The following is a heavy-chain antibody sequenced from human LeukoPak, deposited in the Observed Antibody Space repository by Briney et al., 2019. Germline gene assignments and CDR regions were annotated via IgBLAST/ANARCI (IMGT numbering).Heavy chain of an antibody. J-gene: IGHJ4*02. CDR2: IYSGGST. CDR1: EFSVGSNY. Sequence: GGSLRLSCAASEFSVGSNYMTWVRQAPGKGLEWVSLIYSGGSTYYADSVKGRFTISRDNAKNSLYLQMNSLRSEDTAVYYCARDGRFMGGIIDWGQGTLVTVSS. CDR3: ARDGRFMGGIID. D-gene: IGHD3-10*01. V-gene: IGHV3-66*02.